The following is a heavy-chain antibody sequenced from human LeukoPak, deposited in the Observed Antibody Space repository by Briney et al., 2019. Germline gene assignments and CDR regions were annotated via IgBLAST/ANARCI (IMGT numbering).Heavy chain of an antibody. Sequence: ASVKVSCKVSGYTLTELSMHWVRQAPGKGLEWMGGFDPEDGEIIYAQKFQGRVTMTEDTSTDTAYMELSSLRSEDTAVYYCATIPLADSSGYMFDPWGQGTLVTVSS. CDR1: GYTLTELS. CDR2: FDPEDGEI. J-gene: IGHJ5*02. CDR3: ATIPLADSSGYMFDP. V-gene: IGHV1-24*01. D-gene: IGHD3-22*01.